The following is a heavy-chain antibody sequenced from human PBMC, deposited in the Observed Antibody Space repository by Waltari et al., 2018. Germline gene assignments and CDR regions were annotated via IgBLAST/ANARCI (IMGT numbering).Heavy chain of an antibody. J-gene: IGHJ4*02. D-gene: IGHD1-26*01. V-gene: IGHV4-34*01. CDR1: GGSFSGYY. Sequence: QVQLQQWGAGLLKPSETLSLTCAVYGGSFSGYYWSWIRQPPGKGLEWIGEINHSGSTNYNPSLKSGVTIAVDTSKNQFALKLSSVTAADTAVYYCVGSAKSFLYSFDYWGQGTLVTVSS. CDR2: INHSGST. CDR3: VGSAKSFLYSFDY.